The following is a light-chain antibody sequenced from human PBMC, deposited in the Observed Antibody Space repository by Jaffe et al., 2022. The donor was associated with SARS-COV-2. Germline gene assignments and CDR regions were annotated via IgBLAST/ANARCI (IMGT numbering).Light chain of an antibody. CDR1: GLSVKF. V-gene: IGLV3-10*01. CDR2: EDN. CDR3: SSTDSGDDRIL. J-gene: IGLJ2*01. Sequence: SYELTQPPAVSVSPGQTARITCTGDGLSVKFAYWYQQRSGQAPVLVIYEDNRRPSGIPERFSGSSSGTTVTLTISGAQVEDEADYYCSSTDSGDDRILIGGGTKLTVL.